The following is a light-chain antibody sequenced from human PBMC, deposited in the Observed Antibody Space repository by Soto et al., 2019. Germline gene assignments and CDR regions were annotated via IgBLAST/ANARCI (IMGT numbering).Light chain of an antibody. Sequence: EIVLTQSPGTLPLSPGERATLSCRASLGVASNYVAWYQQKPGQAPRLLIYAASGRATGIPDRFSGSGSGTDFTLTISRLEPEDSAVYYCQQYGSAPWTFGQGTKVEIK. CDR3: QQYGSAPWT. CDR1: LGVASNY. V-gene: IGKV3-20*01. J-gene: IGKJ1*01. CDR2: AAS.